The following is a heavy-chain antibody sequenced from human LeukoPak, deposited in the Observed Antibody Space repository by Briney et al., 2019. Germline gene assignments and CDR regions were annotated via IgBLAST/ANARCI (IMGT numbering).Heavy chain of an antibody. CDR3: AREYSTSSEGDYFDY. CDR1: GASITTYY. CDR2: IYHSGST. Sequence: ADTLSLTCTVSGASITTYYWTCIPHPPRGGREGSVYIYHSGSTNYNPSLQSPVTISLDTSRNQFSLRLSSVTAADKAVYFCAREYSTSSEGDYFDYWGEGYLVTVSS. V-gene: IGHV4-59*01. J-gene: IGHJ4*02. D-gene: IGHD6-6*01.